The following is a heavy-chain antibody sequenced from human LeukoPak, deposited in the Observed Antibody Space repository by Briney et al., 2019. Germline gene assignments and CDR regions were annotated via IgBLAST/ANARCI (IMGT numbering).Heavy chain of an antibody. J-gene: IGHJ4*02. D-gene: IGHD2-2*01. CDR1: GGSISSYY. CDR3: ARSLVVPALFDY. CDR2: IYYSGST. V-gene: IGHV4-59*01. Sequence: SETLSLTCTVSGGSISSYYWSWIRQPPGKGLEWIGYIYYSGSTNYNPSLKSRVTISVDTSKNQSSLKLSSVTAADTAVYYCARSLVVPALFDYWGQGTLVTVSS.